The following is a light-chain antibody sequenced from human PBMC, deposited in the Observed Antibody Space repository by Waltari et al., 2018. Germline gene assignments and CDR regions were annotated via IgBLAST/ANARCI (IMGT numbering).Light chain of an antibody. CDR1: SNNVGKEG. CDR2: RYK. J-gene: IGLJ3*02. V-gene: IGLV10-54*04. Sequence: QAGLTQPPSVSKELRQTATLTCTGNSNNVGKEGPIWLQQHQGQPPKLLSYRYKNRPSGISERFSASRSGNTASLTMSGLQPDDEADYDCSAWDSSLNRWLYGGGTKVTVL. CDR3: SAWDSSLNRWL.